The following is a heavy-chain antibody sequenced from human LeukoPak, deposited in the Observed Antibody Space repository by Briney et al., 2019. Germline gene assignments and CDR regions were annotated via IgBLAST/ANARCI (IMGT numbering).Heavy chain of an antibody. Sequence: PGESLKISCQGSGYNFPIYWIGWVRPMPGQGLEWMGIIYPDDSNTIYGPSFQGQVTISADKSINTAYLEWSSLKASDTAIYYCARRGYCIGDVCYGSDYWGQGTLVTVSS. V-gene: IGHV5-51*01. CDR3: ARRGYCIGDVCYGSDY. D-gene: IGHD2-8*02. CDR1: GYNFPIYW. CDR2: IYPDDSNT. J-gene: IGHJ4*02.